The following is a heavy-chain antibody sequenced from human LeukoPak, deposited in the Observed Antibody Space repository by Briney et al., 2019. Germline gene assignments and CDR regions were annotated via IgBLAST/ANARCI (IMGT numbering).Heavy chain of an antibody. V-gene: IGHV3-11*04. Sequence: GGSLRLSCGASGFTFSDYYMSWIRQAPGKGLEGVTYISSSGSTIYYADSVKGRFTISRHNAKHSLYLHMNGQRAEDTAVYYWARWTRWFDPWGQGTLVTVSS. J-gene: IGHJ5*02. CDR2: ISSSGSTI. CDR3: ARWTRWFDP. D-gene: IGHD3/OR15-3a*01. CDR1: GFTFSDYY.